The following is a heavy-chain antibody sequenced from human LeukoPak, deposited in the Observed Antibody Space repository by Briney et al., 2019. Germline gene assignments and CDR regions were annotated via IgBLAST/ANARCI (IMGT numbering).Heavy chain of an antibody. D-gene: IGHD3-3*01. J-gene: IGHJ4*02. CDR2: IYYSGST. CDR1: GGSISSSSYY. Sequence: SETLSLTCTVSGGSISSSSYYWGWIRQPPGKGLEWIGSIYYSGSTYYNPSLKSRVTISVDTSKNQFSLKLSSVTAADTAVYYCARNKRLDYDFWSGYYLDYWGQGTLVTVSS. CDR3: ARNKRLDYDFWSGYYLDY. V-gene: IGHV4-39*01.